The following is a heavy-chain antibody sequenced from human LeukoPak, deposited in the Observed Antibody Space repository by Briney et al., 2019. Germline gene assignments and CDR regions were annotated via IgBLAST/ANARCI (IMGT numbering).Heavy chain of an antibody. CDR1: GFTFSSYS. V-gene: IGHV3-48*01. J-gene: IGHJ6*03. CDR3: AKDSSGWYPHYYMDV. CDR2: ISSSSSTI. Sequence: GGSLRLSCAASGFTFSSYSMNWVRQAPGKGLEWVSYISSSSSTIYYADSVKGRFTISRDNSKNTLYLQMNSLRAEDTAVYYCAKDSSGWYPHYYMDVWGKGTTVTISS. D-gene: IGHD6-19*01.